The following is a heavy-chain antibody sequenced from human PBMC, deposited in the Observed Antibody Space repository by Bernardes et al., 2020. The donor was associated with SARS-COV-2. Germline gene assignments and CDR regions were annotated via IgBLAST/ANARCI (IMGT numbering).Heavy chain of an antibody. Sequence: SETLSLTSTVSGCSIISSNYYWGLSRQPPGEGLEWIGSIYSSGRSYYNPSLQSRVLASVDTSKNQLSLRLNYVTAADTAVYYCAGSSCGIDCYIGGLRSWDYGMDVWGHGTTVTVSS. V-gene: IGHV4-39*01. CDR2: IYSSGRS. CDR3: AGSSCGIDCYIGGLRSWDYGMDV. CDR1: GCSIISSNYY. J-gene: IGHJ6*02. D-gene: IGHD2-21*01.